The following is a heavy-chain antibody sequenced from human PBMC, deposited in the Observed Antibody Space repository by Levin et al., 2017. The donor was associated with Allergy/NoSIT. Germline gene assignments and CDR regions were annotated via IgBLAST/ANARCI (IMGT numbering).Heavy chain of an antibody. CDR3: ARSGYDYVWGSYRNYYYYMDV. CDR2: INHSGST. D-gene: IGHD3-16*02. CDR1: GGSFSGYY. Sequence: SQTLSLTCAVYGGSFSGYYWSWIRQPPGKGLEWIGEINHSGSTNYNPSLKSRVTISVDTSKNQFSLKLSSVTAADTAVYYCARSGYDYVWGSYRNYYYYMDVWGKGTTVTVSS. V-gene: IGHV4-34*01. J-gene: IGHJ6*03.